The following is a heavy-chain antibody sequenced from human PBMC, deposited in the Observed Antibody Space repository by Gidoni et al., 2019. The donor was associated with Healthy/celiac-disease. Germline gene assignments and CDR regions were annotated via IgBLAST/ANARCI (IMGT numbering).Heavy chain of an antibody. CDR3: ARDRHFWSGYSYPMFDP. CDR2: IFPIFGTA. V-gene: IGHV1-69*06. Sequence: QVQLVQSGAEVKKPGSSVKVSCKASGGPFSSYAISWVRQAPGQGLEWMGGIFPIFGTANYAQKFQGRVTITADKSTSTAYMELSSLRSEDTAVYYCARDRHFWSGYSYPMFDPWGQGTLVTVSS. CDR1: GGPFSSYA. D-gene: IGHD3-3*02. J-gene: IGHJ5*02.